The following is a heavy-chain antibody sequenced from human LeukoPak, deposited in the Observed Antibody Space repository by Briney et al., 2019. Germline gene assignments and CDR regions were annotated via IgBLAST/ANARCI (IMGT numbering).Heavy chain of an antibody. V-gene: IGHV4-59*01. J-gene: IGHJ6*03. Sequence: SETLSLTCTVSGGSISNYYWSWIRQPPGKGLEWVGVTFYRGSTNYNPSLKSRVTMSVDTSQNQFSLRLSSVTAADTAVYYCASSSTPPPYYYYMDVWGKGTTVTVSS. CDR2: TFYRGST. CDR3: ASSSTPPPYYYYMDV. CDR1: GGSISNYY.